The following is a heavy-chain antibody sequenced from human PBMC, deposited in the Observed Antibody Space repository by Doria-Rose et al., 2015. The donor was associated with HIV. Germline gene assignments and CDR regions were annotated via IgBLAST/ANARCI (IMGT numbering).Heavy chain of an antibody. J-gene: IGHJ6*03. D-gene: IGHD3-10*01. CDR3: ATEWRVGSYSYLDV. Sequence: QVQLVQSGAEVQQPGASVKVSCKASGYTFSREEINWVRQATGHGLAGRGWMNPSSGNTGYSEKFQGRLTMTRNTSISTAYMELSSLTSEDTAIYYCATEWRVGSYSYLDVWGKGTPVTVSS. CDR2: MNPSSGNT. CDR1: GYTFSREE. V-gene: IGHV1-8*01.